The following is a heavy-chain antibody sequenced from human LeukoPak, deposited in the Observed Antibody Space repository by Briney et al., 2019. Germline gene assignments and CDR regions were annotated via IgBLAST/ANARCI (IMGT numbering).Heavy chain of an antibody. CDR2: IIPNSGGT. V-gene: IGHV1-2*02. CDR3: ARGNVLRFLEWLLYY. CDR1: GYTFTTYD. Sequence: ASVKVSCKASGYTFTTYDIHWVRQATGQGLRWMEWIIPNSGGTNYAQKFQGRVTMTRDTSISTAYMELRRLRSDDTAVYYCARGNVLRFLEWLLYYWGQGTLVTVSS. J-gene: IGHJ4*02. D-gene: IGHD3-3*01.